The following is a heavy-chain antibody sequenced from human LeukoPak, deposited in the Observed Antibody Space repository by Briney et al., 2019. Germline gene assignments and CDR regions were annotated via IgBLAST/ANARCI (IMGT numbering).Heavy chain of an antibody. J-gene: IGHJ6*02. CDR1: GGSFSGYY. CDR2: INHSGST. CDR3: ARGHPAYYGMDV. Sequence: SDTLSLTCAVYGGSFSGYYWSWIRQPPGKGLEWIGEINHSGSTNYNPSLKSRVTISVDTSKNQFSLKLSSVTAADTAVYYCARGHPAYYGMDVWGQGTTVTVSS. V-gene: IGHV4-34*01.